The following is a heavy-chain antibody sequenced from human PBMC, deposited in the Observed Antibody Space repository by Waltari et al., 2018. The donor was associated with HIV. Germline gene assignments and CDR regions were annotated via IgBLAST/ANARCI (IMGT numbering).Heavy chain of an antibody. D-gene: IGHD5-18*01. J-gene: IGHJ6*03. CDR2: FYPGDSDA. Sequence: EVQLVQSGAEMKKSGESLKISCETSGYTFTSHWLAWVRQMPGKGPQWMGMFYPGDSDARYSPSFEGRVTFSVDKSATTAFLQWRSLRASDTATYYCARVFRPTISYFLKSYYYYYMDVWGKGTTVIVSS. CDR1: GYTFTSHW. V-gene: IGHV5-51*01. CDR3: ARVFRPTISYFLKSYYYYYMDV.